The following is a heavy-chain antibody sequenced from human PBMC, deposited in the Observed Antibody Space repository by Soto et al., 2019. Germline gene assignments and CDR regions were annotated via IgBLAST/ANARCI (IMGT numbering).Heavy chain of an antibody. CDR2: IIPIFGTA. V-gene: IGHV1-69*01. J-gene: IGHJ3*02. CDR3: ARVIPAALSWDDAFDI. Sequence: QVQLVQSGAEVKKPGSSVKVSCKASGGTFSSYAISWVRQAPGQGLEWMGGIIPIFGTANYAQKFQGRVTITADESTSTAYMELSSLRSEDTAVYYCARVIPAALSWDDAFDIWGQGTMVTVSS. CDR1: GGTFSSYA. D-gene: IGHD3-16*02.